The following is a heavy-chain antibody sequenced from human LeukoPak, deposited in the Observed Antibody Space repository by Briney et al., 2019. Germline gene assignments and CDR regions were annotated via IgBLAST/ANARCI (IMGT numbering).Heavy chain of an antibody. CDR3: ARHGIECSSTNCYWATVRY. J-gene: IGHJ4*02. CDR2: IYHSGST. V-gene: IGHV4-38-2*01. Sequence: SETLSLTCAVSGYSISSGYYWGCIRQPPGKRLEWIGSIYHSGSTYYNTSLKRRVTISVDTSKNQFSLRLRSVTAADTSVYYCARHGIECSSTNCYWATVRYWGQGTLVTVSS. CDR1: GYSISSGYY. D-gene: IGHD2-2*01.